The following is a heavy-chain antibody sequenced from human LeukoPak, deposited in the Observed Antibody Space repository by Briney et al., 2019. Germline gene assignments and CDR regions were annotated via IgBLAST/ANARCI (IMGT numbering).Heavy chain of an antibody. D-gene: IGHD2-2*01. CDR3: ARWVPAGDWVWFDP. V-gene: IGHV4-59*01. Sequence: PSETLSLTCTVSGGSISSYYWSWIRQPPGKGLEWIGYIYYSGSTNYNPSLKSRVTISVDTSKNQFSLKLSSVTAADTAVYYCARWVPAGDWVWFDPWGQGTLVTVSS. J-gene: IGHJ5*02. CDR1: GGSISSYY. CDR2: IYYSGST.